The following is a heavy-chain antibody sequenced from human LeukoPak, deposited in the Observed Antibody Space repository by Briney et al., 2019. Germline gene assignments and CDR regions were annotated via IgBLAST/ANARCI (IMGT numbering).Heavy chain of an antibody. V-gene: IGHV1-69*05. CDR3: ARAGRRGIAAAGTRD. J-gene: IGHJ4*02. D-gene: IGHD6-13*01. CDR2: IIPIFGTA. CDR1: GGTFSSYA. Sequence: GASVKVSYKASGGTFSSYAISWVRQAPGKGLEWMGGIIPIFGTANYAQKFQGRVTITTDVSTSTAYMELSSLRSEDTAVYYCARAGRRGIAAAGTRDWGQGTLVTISS.